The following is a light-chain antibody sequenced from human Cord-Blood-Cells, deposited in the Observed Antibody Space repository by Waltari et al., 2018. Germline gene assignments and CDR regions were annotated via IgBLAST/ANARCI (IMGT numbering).Light chain of an antibody. CDR3: QSYDSSLSGWV. V-gene: IGLV1-40*01. CDR1: YSKHGPGPA. Sequence: SVLPQPPSVCCYPPPRVTTSFPARYSKHGPGPAVPRYQQLPGTAPKLLIYGNSNRPSGVPDRFSGSKSGTSASLAITGLQAEDEADYYCQSYDSSLSGWVFGGGTKLTVL. CDR2: GNS. J-gene: IGLJ2*01.